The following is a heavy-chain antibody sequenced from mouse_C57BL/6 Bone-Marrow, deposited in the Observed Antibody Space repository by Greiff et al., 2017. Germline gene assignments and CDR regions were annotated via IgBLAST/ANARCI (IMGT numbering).Heavy chain of an antibody. CDR2: IYPSDSET. Sequence: VQLQQPGAELVRPGSSVKLSCKASGYTFTSYWLDWVKQRPGQGLEWIGNIYPSDSETHYNQKFKDKATLTVDKSSSTAYMQLSILTSEDSAVYYCAFTLYAMDYWGQGTSVTGSS. J-gene: IGHJ4*01. CDR3: AFTLYAMDY. CDR1: GYTFTSYW. V-gene: IGHV1-61*01.